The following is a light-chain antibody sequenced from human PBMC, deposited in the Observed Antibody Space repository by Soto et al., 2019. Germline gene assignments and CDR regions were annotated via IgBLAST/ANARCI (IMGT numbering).Light chain of an antibody. Sequence: EIVLTQSPGTLSLSPGERATLSCRASQSLTSSYLAWYQQKPGQAPRLLIYGAFSRATGIPDRFSGSGSGTDFTLTISSLQSEDFAVYYCQQYDNWPPITIGQGTRMEIK. CDR3: QQYDNWPPIT. CDR2: GAF. V-gene: IGKV3-20*01. CDR1: QSLTSSY. J-gene: IGKJ5*01.